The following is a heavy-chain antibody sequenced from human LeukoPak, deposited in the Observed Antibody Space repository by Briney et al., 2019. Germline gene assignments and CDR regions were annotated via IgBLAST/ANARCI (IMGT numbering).Heavy chain of an antibody. CDR2: IIPIFGTA. CDR1: GGTFSSYA. D-gene: IGHD1-26*01. V-gene: IGHV1-69*05. CDR3: AAYRGSYYYGDY. Sequence: SVKVSCKASGGTFSSYAISWVRQAPGQGLEWMGGIIPIFGTANYAQKFQGRVTITTDESTSTAYMELSSLRSEDTAVYYCAAYRGSYYYGDYWGQGNPGTVSS. J-gene: IGHJ4*01.